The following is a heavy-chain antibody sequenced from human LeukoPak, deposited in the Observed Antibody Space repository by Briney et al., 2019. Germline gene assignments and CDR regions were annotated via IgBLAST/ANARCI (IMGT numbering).Heavy chain of an antibody. CDR2: ITSDSRYM. D-gene: IGHD4-17*01. V-gene: IGHV3-21*04. CDR1: GFTFSSYN. Sequence: PGGSLRLSCAASGFTFSSYNMNWVRQAPGKGLEWVSSITSDSRYMYYADSVKGRFTISRDNAKNSLYLQMNSLRAEDTALYYCAKARDYGDYGAFDYWGQGTLVTVSS. CDR3: AKARDYGDYGAFDY. J-gene: IGHJ4*02.